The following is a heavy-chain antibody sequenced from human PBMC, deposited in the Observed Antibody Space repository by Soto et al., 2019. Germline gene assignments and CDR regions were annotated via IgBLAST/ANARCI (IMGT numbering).Heavy chain of an antibody. D-gene: IGHD6-19*01. V-gene: IGHV1-69*13. CDR3: AQWLVEYYYYGMDV. Sequence: GASVKVCCKASGGTFSSYAISWVRQAPGQGLEWMGGIIPIFGTANYAQKFQGRVTITADESTSTAYMELSSLRSEDTAVYYCAQWLVEYYYYGMDVWGQGTTVTVSS. CDR2: IIPIFGTA. CDR1: GGTFSSYA. J-gene: IGHJ6*02.